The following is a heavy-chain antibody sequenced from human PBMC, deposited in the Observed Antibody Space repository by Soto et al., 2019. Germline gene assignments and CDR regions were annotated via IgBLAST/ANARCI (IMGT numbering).Heavy chain of an antibody. J-gene: IGHJ6*02. CDR2: IWYDGSNK. D-gene: IGHD2-15*01. CDR1: GFTFSSYG. V-gene: IGHV3-33*01. Sequence: QVPLVESWGGVVQPGRSLRLSCAASGFTFSSYGLQWVRQAPGKWLEWVAVIWYDGSNKYYADSVKGRFAISRDNSKNPLYLQMNSLSAEDTAVYYWAREGEGKGGGIDVWGQGTTVTVSS. CDR3: AREGEGKGGGIDV.